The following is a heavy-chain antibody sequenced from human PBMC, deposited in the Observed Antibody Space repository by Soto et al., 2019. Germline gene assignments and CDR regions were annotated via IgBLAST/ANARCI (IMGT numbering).Heavy chain of an antibody. CDR3: ARVAYYYDSSGYFY. D-gene: IGHD3-22*01. CDR1: GFTFSSYS. J-gene: IGHJ4*02. Sequence: GGSLILSCAASGFTFSSYSMHWVRQAPGKGLEWVSYISPSSSSIYYADSVKGRFTISRDNAKNSLYLQMNSLRAEDTAVYYCARVAYYYDSSGYFYWGQGTLVTVSS. CDR2: ISPSSSSI. V-gene: IGHV3-48*01.